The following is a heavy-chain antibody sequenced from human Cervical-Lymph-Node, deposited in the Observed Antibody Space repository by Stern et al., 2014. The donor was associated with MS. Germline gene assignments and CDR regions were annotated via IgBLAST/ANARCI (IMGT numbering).Heavy chain of an antibody. CDR2: MSTHSGDT. CDR3: VRGVVGG. Sequence: QVQLVESGAEVKKPGASVKVSCKASGYTFISYDINWVRQATGQGLEWMGWMSTHSGDTGYAQKFQGRVTMTRTTPTSTAYMELSSLTSEDTAVYYCVRGVVGGWGQGTLVTVSS. D-gene: IGHD2-15*01. J-gene: IGHJ4*02. V-gene: IGHV1-8*01. CDR1: GYTFISYD.